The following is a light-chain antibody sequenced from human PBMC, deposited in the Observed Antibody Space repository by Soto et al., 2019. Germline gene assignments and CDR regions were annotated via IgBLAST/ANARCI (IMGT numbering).Light chain of an antibody. Sequence: QSVLTQPPSASGSPGQSVTISCTGTSGDVGAYDYVSWYQQHPGKAPKLLIYEVTKRPLGVPDRFSGSKSGNAASLTVSGLQAEDEADYYCSSYAGSNYPDVFGPGTKVTVL. CDR2: EVT. CDR3: SSYAGSNYPDV. J-gene: IGLJ1*01. CDR1: SGDVGAYDY. V-gene: IGLV2-8*01.